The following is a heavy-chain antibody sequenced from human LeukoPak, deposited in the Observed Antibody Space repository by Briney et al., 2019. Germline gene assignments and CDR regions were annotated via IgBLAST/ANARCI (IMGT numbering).Heavy chain of an antibody. CDR3: ARDQGIAAGWDGSGAY. Sequence: GGSLRLSCAASGFTFSNYTMHWVRQAPGKGLECVAVISYDGSNKYYADSVKGRFTISRDNSKNTLNLQMNSLRAEDTAVYYCARDQGIAAGWDGSGAYWGQGTLVIVSS. V-gene: IGHV3-30-3*01. J-gene: IGHJ4*02. CDR1: GFTFSNYT. CDR2: ISYDGSNK. D-gene: IGHD6-13*01.